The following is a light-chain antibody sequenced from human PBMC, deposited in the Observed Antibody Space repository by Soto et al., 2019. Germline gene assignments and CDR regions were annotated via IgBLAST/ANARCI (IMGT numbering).Light chain of an antibody. J-gene: IGKJ4*01. CDR1: QAISTS. Sequence: DIQLTQSPSFLSASVGDSVTITCRASQAISTSLAWYRQKSGMAPELLIYAASTLHSGVPSRFSGGGSETDFTLTISGLLPEDFATYSCQQVNAYPFTFGGGTKVEIK. V-gene: IGKV1-9*01. CDR3: QQVNAYPFT. CDR2: AAS.